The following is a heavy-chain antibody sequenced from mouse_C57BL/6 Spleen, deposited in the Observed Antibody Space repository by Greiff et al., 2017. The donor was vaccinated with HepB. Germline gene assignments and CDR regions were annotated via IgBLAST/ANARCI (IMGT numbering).Heavy chain of an antibody. V-gene: IGHV1-26*01. CDR2: INPNNGGT. CDR1: GYTFTDYY. J-gene: IGHJ3*01. D-gene: IGHD4-1*01. CDR3: ARKWTGTAWFAY. Sequence: VQLQQSGPELVKPGASVKISCKASGYTFTDYYMNWVKQSHGKSLEWIGDINPNNGGTSYNQKFKGKATLTVDKSSSTAYMELRSLTSEDSAVYYCARKWTGTAWFAYWGQGTLVTVSA.